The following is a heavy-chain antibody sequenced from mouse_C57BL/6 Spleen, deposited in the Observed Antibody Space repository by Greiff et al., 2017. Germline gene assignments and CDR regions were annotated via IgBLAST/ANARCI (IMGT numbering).Heavy chain of an antibody. Sequence: EVHLVESGGGLVKPGGSLKLSCAASGFTFSSYAMSWVRQTPEKRLEWVATISDGGSYTYYPDNVKGRFTISRDNAKNNLYLQMSHLKSEDTAMYYCARDLGRNYAMDYWGQGTSVTVSS. D-gene: IGHD4-1*01. V-gene: IGHV5-4*01. CDR2: ISDGGSYT. J-gene: IGHJ4*01. CDR1: GFTFSSYA. CDR3: ARDLGRNYAMDY.